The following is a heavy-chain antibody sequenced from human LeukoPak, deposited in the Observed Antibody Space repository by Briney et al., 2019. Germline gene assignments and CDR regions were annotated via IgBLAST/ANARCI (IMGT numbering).Heavy chain of an antibody. CDR2: ISAYNGNT. D-gene: IGHD6-13*01. V-gene: IGHV1-18*01. Sequence: ASVKVPCKASGYTFTSYGISWVRQAPGQGLEWMGWISAYNGNTNYAQKLQGRVTMTTDTSTSTAYMELRSLRSDDTAVYYCAGDSSSWYKGRYWFDPWGQGTLVTVSS. CDR3: AGDSSSWYKGRYWFDP. CDR1: GYTFTSYG. J-gene: IGHJ5*02.